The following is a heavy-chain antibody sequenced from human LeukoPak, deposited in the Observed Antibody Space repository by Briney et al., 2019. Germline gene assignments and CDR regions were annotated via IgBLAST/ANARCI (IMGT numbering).Heavy chain of an antibody. D-gene: IGHD6-19*01. CDR1: GFTFTNAW. Sequence: GGSLRLSCVASGFTFTNAWMTWVRQSPGMGLEWVGRIKSNSNGGTSDYAAPVKGRFAILRDDSKNTLYLQMNSLKPEDTAMYYCTTHSVTVTGTHFWGQGALVPVSS. CDR3: TTHSVTVTGTHF. CDR2: IKSNSNGGTS. V-gene: IGHV3-15*07. J-gene: IGHJ4*01.